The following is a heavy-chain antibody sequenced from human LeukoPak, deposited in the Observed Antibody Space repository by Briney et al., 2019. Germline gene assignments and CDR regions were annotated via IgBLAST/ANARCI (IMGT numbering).Heavy chain of an antibody. CDR1: GLTFSSYV. CDR3: ANPPYGDPTGGIFDY. J-gene: IGHJ4*02. V-gene: IGHV3-23*01. Sequence: GGSRRLSCAASGLTFSSYVMSWVRQAPGKGLEWVSSISGSGGSTYYADSVKGRFTISRDNSKNTPYLQMNSLRAEDTAVYFCANPPYGDPTGGIFDYWGQGTLVTVSS. CDR2: ISGSGGST. D-gene: IGHD4-17*01.